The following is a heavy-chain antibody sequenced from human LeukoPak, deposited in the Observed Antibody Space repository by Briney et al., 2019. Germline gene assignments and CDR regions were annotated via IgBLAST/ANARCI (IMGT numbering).Heavy chain of an antibody. V-gene: IGHV1-8*01. J-gene: IGHJ4*02. CDR3: ARGDRMVRGVLRY. CDR2: MNPNSGNT. Sequence: GASVKVSCKASGYTFTSYDINWVRQATGQGLEWMGWMNPNSGNTGYAQKFQGRVTMTRNTSISTAYIELSSLRSEDTAVYYCARGDRMVRGVLRYWGQGTLVTVSS. CDR1: GYTFTSYD. D-gene: IGHD3-10*01.